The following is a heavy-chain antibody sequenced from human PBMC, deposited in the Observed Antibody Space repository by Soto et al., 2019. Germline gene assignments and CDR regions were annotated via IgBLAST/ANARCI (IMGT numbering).Heavy chain of an antibody. V-gene: IGHV1-69*13. CDR2: IIPIFGTA. J-gene: IGHJ5*02. D-gene: IGHD2-2*01. CDR1: GGTFSSYA. Sequence: SVKVSCKASGGTFSSYAISWVRQAPGQGLEWMGGIIPIFGTANYAQKFQGRVTITADESTSTAYMELSSLRSEDTAVYYCARDPSIVVVPAARDNWFDPWGQGTLVTVS. CDR3: ARDPSIVVVPAARDNWFDP.